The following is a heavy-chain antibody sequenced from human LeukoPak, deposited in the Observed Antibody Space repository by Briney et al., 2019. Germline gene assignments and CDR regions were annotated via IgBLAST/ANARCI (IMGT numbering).Heavy chain of an antibody. V-gene: IGHV4-61*08. CDR3: ARRLTQYDCFDP. CDR2: IYYSGST. Sequence: SETLSLTCTVSGGSISSGGYYWSWIRQPPGKGLEWIGYIYYSGSTNYNPSLKSRVTISVDTSKNQFSLHLNSVTPEDTAVYYCARRLTQYDCFDPWGQGILVTVSS. J-gene: IGHJ5*02. D-gene: IGHD2-2*01. CDR1: GGSISSGGYY.